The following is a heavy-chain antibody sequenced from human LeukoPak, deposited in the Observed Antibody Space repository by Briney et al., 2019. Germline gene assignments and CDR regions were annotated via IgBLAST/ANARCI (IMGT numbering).Heavy chain of an antibody. CDR3: ARNSPYAAAGDPLDY. V-gene: IGHV1-18*01. J-gene: IGHJ4*02. CDR2: ISAYNGNT. Sequence: ASVKVSCKASGYTFTSYGISWVRQAPGQGLEWMGWISAYNGNTNYAQKLQGRVTMTTDTSTSTAYMELRSLRSDDTAVYYCARNSPYAAAGDPLDYWGQGTLVTVSS. CDR1: GYTFTSYG. D-gene: IGHD6-13*01.